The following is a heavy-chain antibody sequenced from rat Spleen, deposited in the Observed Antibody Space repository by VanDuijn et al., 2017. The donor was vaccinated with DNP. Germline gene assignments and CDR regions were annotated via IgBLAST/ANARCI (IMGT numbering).Heavy chain of an antibody. CDR2: ISYNGGSP. Sequence: EVLLVESDGGLVQPGRSLKLSCAVSGFTFSDYYMAWVRQAPATGLAWVATISYNGGSPYYRDSVKGRFTISRDNAKSTLYLQMDSLRSEDTATYYCATEGTGAYVMDAWGQGASVTVSS. D-gene: IGHD5-1*01. J-gene: IGHJ4*01. CDR3: ATEGTGAYVMDA. CDR1: GFTFSDYY. V-gene: IGHV5-7*01.